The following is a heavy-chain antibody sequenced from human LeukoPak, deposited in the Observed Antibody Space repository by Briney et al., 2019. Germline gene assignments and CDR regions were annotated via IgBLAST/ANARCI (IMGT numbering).Heavy chain of an antibody. J-gene: IGHJ4*02. V-gene: IGHV3-48*03. CDR1: GFTFSSYE. Sequence: GGSLRLSCAASGFTFSSYEMNWVRQAPGKGLEWVSYISNSGSTIYYTDSVKGRFTISRDNAKNLLYLQMNSLRVEDTAVYYCARPRGCGTATCNNFDYWGQGTLVSVSS. CDR3: ARPRGCGTATCNNFDY. D-gene: IGHD2-21*01. CDR2: ISNSGSTI.